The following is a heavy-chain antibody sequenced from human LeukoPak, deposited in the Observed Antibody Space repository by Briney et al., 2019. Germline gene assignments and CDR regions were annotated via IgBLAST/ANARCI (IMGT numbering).Heavy chain of an antibody. D-gene: IGHD3-22*01. J-gene: IGHJ3*02. Sequence: SETLSLTCTVSGGSISSHFWSWIRQPPGKGLEWIGYIYYSGSTNYNPSLKSRVTISVDTSKNQFSLKLSSVTAADTAVYYCARPLSISGYYYDAFDIWGQGTMVTVSS. CDR3: ARPLSISGYYYDAFDI. CDR2: IYYSGST. CDR1: GGSISSHF. V-gene: IGHV4-59*08.